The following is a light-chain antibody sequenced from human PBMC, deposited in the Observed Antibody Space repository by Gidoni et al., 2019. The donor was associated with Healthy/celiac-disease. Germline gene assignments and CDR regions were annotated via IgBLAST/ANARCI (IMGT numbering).Light chain of an antibody. J-gene: IGKJ2*01. CDR3: MQALQTPDT. CDR1: QSLLHSNGCNY. Sequence: DMVMTQSPLSLPVTPGEPASISCRSSQSLLHSNGCNYLDWYLQKPGQSPQLLIYLGSNRASGVPDRFSGSGSGTDFTLKISRVEAEDVGVYYCMQALQTPDTFGQGTKLEIK. V-gene: IGKV2-28*01. CDR2: LGS.